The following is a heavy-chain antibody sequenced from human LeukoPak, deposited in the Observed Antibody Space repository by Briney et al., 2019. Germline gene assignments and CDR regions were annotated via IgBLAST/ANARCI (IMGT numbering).Heavy chain of an antibody. CDR1: GGSFSGYY. D-gene: IGHD1-26*01. J-gene: IGHJ4*02. Sequence: SETLSLTCAVYGGSFSGYYWSWIRQPPGKGLEWIGEINHSGSTNYNPSLKSRVTISVDTSKNQFSLKLSSVTAADTAVYSCARARGLLDYWGQGTLVTVSS. CDR2: INHSGST. CDR3: ARARGLLDY. V-gene: IGHV4-34*01.